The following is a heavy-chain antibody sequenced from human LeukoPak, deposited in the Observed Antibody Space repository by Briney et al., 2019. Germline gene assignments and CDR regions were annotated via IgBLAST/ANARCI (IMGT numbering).Heavy chain of an antibody. Sequence: SETLSLTCTVSGGSISSYYWSWIRQPPGKGLEWIGYIYYSGSTNYNPSLKSRVTISVDTSKNQFSLKLSSVTAADTAVYYCARAIIGYSSGSDASDIWGQGTMVTVSS. D-gene: IGHD6-19*01. CDR2: IYYSGST. J-gene: IGHJ3*02. CDR1: GGSISSYY. CDR3: ARAIIGYSSGSDASDI. V-gene: IGHV4-59*01.